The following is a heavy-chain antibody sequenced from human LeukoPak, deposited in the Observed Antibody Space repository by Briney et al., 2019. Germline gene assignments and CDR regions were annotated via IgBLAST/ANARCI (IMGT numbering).Heavy chain of an antibody. Sequence: ASVKVSCKASGYTFTGYYMHWVRLAPGQGLEWMGWINPNSGDTNYAQKFQGRVTMTRDTSISTAYMEPSRLRSDDTAVYYCARVRYRLAETYIDYWGQGTLVTVSS. D-gene: IGHD3-16*01. V-gene: IGHV1-2*02. J-gene: IGHJ4*02. CDR1: GYTFTGYY. CDR2: INPNSGDT. CDR3: ARVRYRLAETYIDY.